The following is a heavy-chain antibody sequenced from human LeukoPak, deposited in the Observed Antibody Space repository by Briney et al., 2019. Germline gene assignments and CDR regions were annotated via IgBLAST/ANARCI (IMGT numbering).Heavy chain of an antibody. J-gene: IGHJ4*02. CDR3: ARGSGTTMPTDY. CDR1: GGSFSGYY. Sequence: SETLSLTCAVYGGSFSGYYWSWIRQPPGKGLEWIGEINHSGSTNYNPSLKSRVTISVDTSKNQFSLKLSSVTAADTAVYYCARGSGTTMPTDYWGQGTLVTVSS. D-gene: IGHD2-2*01. CDR2: INHSGST. V-gene: IGHV4-34*01.